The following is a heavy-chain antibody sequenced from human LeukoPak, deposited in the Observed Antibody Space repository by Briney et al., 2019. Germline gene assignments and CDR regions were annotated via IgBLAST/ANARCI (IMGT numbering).Heavy chain of an antibody. CDR1: GYTFTNYY. J-gene: IGHJ6*04. CDR3: ARAHYASSNIKVTFDV. V-gene: IGHV1-46*01. Sequence: ASVKVSCKASGYTFTNYYTHWVRQAPGQGLEWMGVIDPSAGSTTYAQKFQGRVTMTRDTATSTVYMELSSLRSEDTDVYYCARAHYASSNIKVTFDVWGKGTTVTVSS. D-gene: IGHD3-22*01. CDR2: IDPSAGST.